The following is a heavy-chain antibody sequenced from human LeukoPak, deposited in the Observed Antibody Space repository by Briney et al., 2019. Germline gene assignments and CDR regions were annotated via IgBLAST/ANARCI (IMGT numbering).Heavy chain of an antibody. Sequence: GASVKVSCKASGGTFSSYAISWVRQAPGQWLEWMGGIIPIYGTANYAQKFQGRVTITADESTSTAYMELSSLRSEDTAVYYCARSVAPRTHFDYWGQGTLVTVSS. CDR2: IIPIYGTA. CDR3: ARSVAPRTHFDY. J-gene: IGHJ4*02. CDR1: GGTFSSYA. V-gene: IGHV1-69*13.